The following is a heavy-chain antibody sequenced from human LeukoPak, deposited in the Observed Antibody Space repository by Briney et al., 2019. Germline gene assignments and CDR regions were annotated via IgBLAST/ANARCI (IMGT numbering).Heavy chain of an antibody. V-gene: IGHV4-59*12. J-gene: IGHJ3*02. Sequence: SETLSLTCTVSGGSISSYYWSWIRQPPGKRLEWIGYIHYSGSTNYNPSLRGRVTISLDMSKNQFSLKLSSVTAADTAVYYCARAKLMVRGVIRAFDIWGQGTMVTVSS. D-gene: IGHD3-10*01. CDR3: ARAKLMVRGVIRAFDI. CDR1: GGSISSYY. CDR2: IHYSGST.